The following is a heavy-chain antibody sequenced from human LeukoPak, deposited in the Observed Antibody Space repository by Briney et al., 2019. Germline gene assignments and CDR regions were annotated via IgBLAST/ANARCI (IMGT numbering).Heavy chain of an antibody. J-gene: IGHJ6*03. CDR3: AKVRLGMYYMDV. V-gene: IGHV3-30*02. D-gene: IGHD7-27*01. CDR2: IWYGGSNK. Sequence: GGSLRLSCAASGFTFSGYGMHWVRQAPGKGLEWVAVIWYGGSNKYYADSVKGRFTISRDNSKNTLYLQMNSLRAEDTAVYYCAKVRLGMYYMDVWGKGTTVTVSS. CDR1: GFTFSGYG.